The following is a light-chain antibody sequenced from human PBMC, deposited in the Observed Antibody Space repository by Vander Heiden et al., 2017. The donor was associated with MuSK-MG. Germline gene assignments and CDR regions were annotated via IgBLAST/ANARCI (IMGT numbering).Light chain of an antibody. J-gene: IGKJ2*01. Sequence: EIVMTQSPATLSVSPGERATLSCRASQSVSNNLAWYQQKPGQAPRRLIYGASIRATGIPARLSGSGYGKEFTLTISSLQAEDFAVYYWQQDYKWQGYTFGPGTKMEIK. V-gene: IGKV3-15*01. CDR2: GAS. CDR3: QQDYKWQGYT. CDR1: QSVSNN.